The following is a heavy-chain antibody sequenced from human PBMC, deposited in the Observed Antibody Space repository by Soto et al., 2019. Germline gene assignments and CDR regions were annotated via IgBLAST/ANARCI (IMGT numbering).Heavy chain of an antibody. Sequence: EVQLVESGGGLVQPGGSLRLSCAASGFTVSSNYMSWVRQAPGKGLEWVSVIYSGGSTYYADSVKGRFTISRDNSKNTLYLQMNSLRAEDMAVYYCARDGGYSYGWARYYGMDVWGQGTTVTVSS. D-gene: IGHD5-18*01. CDR2: IYSGGST. J-gene: IGHJ6*02. CDR1: GFTVSSNY. CDR3: ARDGGYSYGWARYYGMDV. V-gene: IGHV3-66*01.